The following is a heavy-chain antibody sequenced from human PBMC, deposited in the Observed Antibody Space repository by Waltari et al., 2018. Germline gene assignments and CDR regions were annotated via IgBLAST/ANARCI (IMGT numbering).Heavy chain of an antibody. V-gene: IGHV3-23*01. D-gene: IGHD4-4*01. CDR3: AKGWAYSQGAFDI. J-gene: IGHJ3*02. CDR2: ISGSGGST. CDR1: GFTFSSYA. Sequence: EVQLLESGGGLVQPGGSLRLSCAASGFTFSSYAMSWVRQAPGKGLEWVSAISGSGGSTYYADSVKGRFTISRDNSKNTLYLQMNSLRAEDMAVYYCAKGWAYSQGAFDIWGQGTMVTVSS.